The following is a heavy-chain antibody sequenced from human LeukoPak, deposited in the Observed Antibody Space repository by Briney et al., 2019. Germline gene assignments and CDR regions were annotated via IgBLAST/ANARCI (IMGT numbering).Heavy chain of an antibody. CDR2: ISYDGSNK. V-gene: IGHV3-30-3*01. J-gene: IGHJ5*02. CDR1: GLTFSSYA. D-gene: IGHD6-19*01. Sequence: GRSLRLSCAASGLTFSSYAMHWVRQAPGKGLEWVAVISYDGSNKYYADSVKGRFTISRDNSKNTLYLQMNSLRAEDTAVYYCAREEGSGWYSWFDPWSQGTLVTVSS. CDR3: AREEGSGWYSWFDP.